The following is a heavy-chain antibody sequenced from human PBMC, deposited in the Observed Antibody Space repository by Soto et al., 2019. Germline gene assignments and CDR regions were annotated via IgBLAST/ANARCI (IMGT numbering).Heavy chain of an antibody. J-gene: IGHJ5*02. CDR3: ATCCAGSSCRTAREFWFDP. V-gene: IGHV4-39*01. D-gene: IGHD2-15*01. Sequence: SETLSLTCSVSGGSISNSTYSWGWIRQPPGKGLEWIGTIHYSGSTYYNPSLKSRVTISVDTSKNKFSLKLNSVAAADTAMYYCATCCAGSSCRTAREFWFDPWCQGTLVTVSS. CDR1: GGSISNSTYS. CDR2: IHYSGST.